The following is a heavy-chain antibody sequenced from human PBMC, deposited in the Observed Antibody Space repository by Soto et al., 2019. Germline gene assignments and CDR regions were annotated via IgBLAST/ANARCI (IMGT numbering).Heavy chain of an antibody. V-gene: IGHV1-69*13. CDR3: ARKGGLRYFDWQTNWFDP. J-gene: IGHJ5*02. D-gene: IGHD3-9*01. CDR1: GGTFSSYA. Sequence: SVKVSCKASGGTFSSYAISWVRQAPGQGLEWMGGIIPIFGTANYAQKFQGRVTITADESTSTAYMELSSLRSEDTAVYYCARKGGLRYFDWQTNWFDPWGQGTLVTVSS. CDR2: IIPIFGTA.